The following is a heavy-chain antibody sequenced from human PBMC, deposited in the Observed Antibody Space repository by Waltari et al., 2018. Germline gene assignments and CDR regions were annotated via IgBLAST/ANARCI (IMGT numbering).Heavy chain of an antibody. CDR1: GFTFSSYS. Sequence: SGGGLVKPGGSLRLSCAASGFTFSSYSMNWVRQAPGKGLEWVSSISSSSSYIYYADSVKGRFTISRDNAKNSLYLQMNSLRAEDTAVYYCARDKSSWYAFDIWGQGTMVTVSS. CDR3: ARDKSSWYAFDI. V-gene: IGHV3-21*01. CDR2: ISSSSSYI. J-gene: IGHJ3*02. D-gene: IGHD6-13*01.